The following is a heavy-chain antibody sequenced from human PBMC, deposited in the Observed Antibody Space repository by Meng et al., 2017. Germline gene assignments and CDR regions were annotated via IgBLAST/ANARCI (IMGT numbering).Heavy chain of an antibody. J-gene: IGHJ6*02. Sequence: SVKVSCKASGGTFSSYAISWVRQAPGQGLEWMGGIIPIFGTANYAQKFQGRVTITADKSTSTAYMELSSLRSEDTAVYYCARDDGYYYDSSGHGDYYYSMDVWGQGTTVTVSS. V-gene: IGHV1-69*06. CDR3: ARDDGYYYDSSGHGDYYYSMDV. CDR1: GGTFSSYA. D-gene: IGHD3-22*01. CDR2: IIPIFGTA.